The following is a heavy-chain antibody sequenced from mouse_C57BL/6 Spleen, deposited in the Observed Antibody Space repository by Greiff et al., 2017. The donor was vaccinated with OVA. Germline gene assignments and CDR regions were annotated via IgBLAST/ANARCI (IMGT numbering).Heavy chain of an antibody. J-gene: IGHJ2*01. CDR2: IYPGDGDT. CDR1: GYAFSSYW. Sequence: VQLQQSGAELVKPGASVKISCKASGYAFSSYWMNWVKQRPGKGLEWIGQIYPGDGDTNYNGKFKGKATLTADKSSSTAYMQLSSLTSEDSAVYCCARESYYGSSPYYFDYWGQGTTLTVSS. CDR3: ARESYYGSSPYYFDY. D-gene: IGHD1-1*01. V-gene: IGHV1-80*01.